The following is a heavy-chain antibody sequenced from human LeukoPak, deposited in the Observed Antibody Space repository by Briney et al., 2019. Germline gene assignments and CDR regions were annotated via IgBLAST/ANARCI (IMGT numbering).Heavy chain of an antibody. Sequence: GGSLRLSCAASGFTFNNYAMNWVRQAPGKGLEWVSCVSSSGATSYYADSVKGRFTISRDNPKNTLYLQMSSLRAEDTAVYYCAKGTYYDFWRPPYYFDYWGQGTLVTVSS. CDR3: AKGTYYDFWRPPYYFDY. J-gene: IGHJ4*02. V-gene: IGHV3-23*01. CDR1: GFTFNNYA. CDR2: VSSSGATS. D-gene: IGHD3-3*01.